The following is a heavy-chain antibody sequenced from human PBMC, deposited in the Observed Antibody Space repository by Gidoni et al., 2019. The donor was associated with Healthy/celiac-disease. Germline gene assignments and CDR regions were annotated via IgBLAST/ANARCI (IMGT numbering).Heavy chain of an antibody. CDR2: INSDGSST. CDR3: ARVPSHVEWLLFHFGSTHFDY. D-gene: IGHD3-3*01. Sequence: EVQLVESGGGLVQPGGSLRLSCAASGFTFSSYWMHWVRQVPGKGLVWVSRINSDGSSTSYADSVKGRFTISRDNAKNTLYLQMNSLRAEDTAVYYCARVPSHVEWLLFHFGSTHFDYWGQGTLVTVSS. J-gene: IGHJ4*02. V-gene: IGHV3-74*01. CDR1: GFTFSSYW.